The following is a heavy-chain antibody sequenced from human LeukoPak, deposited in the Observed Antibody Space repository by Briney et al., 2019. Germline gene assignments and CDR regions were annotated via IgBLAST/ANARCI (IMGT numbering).Heavy chain of an antibody. CDR3: ARAVIVGATRGHFDY. Sequence: PGGSLRLSCAASGFTFSDYYMSWIRQAPGKGLEWVSYISSSSSYTNYADSVKGRFTISRDNAKNSLYLQMNSLRAEDTAVYYCARAVIVGATRGHFDYWGQGTLVTVSS. J-gene: IGHJ4*02. D-gene: IGHD1-26*01. CDR1: GFTFSDYY. CDR2: ISSSSSYT. V-gene: IGHV3-11*05.